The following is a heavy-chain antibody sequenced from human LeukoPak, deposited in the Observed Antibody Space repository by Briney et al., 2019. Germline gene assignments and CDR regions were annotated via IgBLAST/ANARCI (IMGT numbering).Heavy chain of an antibody. D-gene: IGHD5-24*01. CDR3: TRGNSPHFDAYDI. CDR2: INSDVRST. V-gene: IGHV3-74*01. CDR1: GFTFSTYW. J-gene: IGHJ3*02. Sequence: GGSLRLSCAASGFTFSTYWMHWVRQAPGKGLVWVSHINSDVRSTSYADSVKGRFTISRDNARNTLYLQINSLRAEDTAVYYCTRGNSPHFDAYDIWGQGTMVTVSS.